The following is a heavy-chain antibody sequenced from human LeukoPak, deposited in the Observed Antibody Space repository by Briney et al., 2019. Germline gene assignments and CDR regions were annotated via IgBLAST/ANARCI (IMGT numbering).Heavy chain of an antibody. J-gene: IGHJ6*02. CDR2: IYYSGST. CDR3: AKLSPSYYFYYGMDV. V-gene: IGHV4-59*08. Sequence: SETLSLTCTVSGGSISSYYWSWIRQPPGKGLEWIGYIYYSGSTNYNPSLKSRVTISVDTSKNQFSLKLSSVTAADTAVYYCAKLSPSYYFYYGMDVWGQGTTVTVSS. CDR1: GGSISSYY.